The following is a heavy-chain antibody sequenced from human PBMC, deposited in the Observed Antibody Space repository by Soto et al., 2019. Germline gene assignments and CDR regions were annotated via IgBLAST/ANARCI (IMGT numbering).Heavy chain of an antibody. CDR2: VYYSGSS. D-gene: IGHD4-4*01. Sequence: QLQLQESGPGLVKPSETLSLTCSVSGGSISSRTFWWAWIRQPPGKGLEWTGAVYYSGSSYSSTSLKSRVTISVDTSKNQLSLKLNSVTAADTAVYYCARHPRDDYNYGGSGIFDYWGQGTLVTVSS. CDR1: GGSISSRTFW. V-gene: IGHV4-39*01. CDR3: ARHPRDDYNYGGSGIFDY. J-gene: IGHJ4*02.